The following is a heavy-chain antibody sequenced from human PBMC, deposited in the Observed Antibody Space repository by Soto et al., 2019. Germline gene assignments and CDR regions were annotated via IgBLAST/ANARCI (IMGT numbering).Heavy chain of an antibody. CDR1: GDTFSSYA. J-gene: IGHJ4*02. V-gene: IGHV1-69*12. CDR2: IIPIFGTA. CDR3: ARDRGAVAGNYFDS. D-gene: IGHD6-19*01. Sequence: QVQLVQSGAEVKKPESSVKVSCKASGDTFSSYAISWVRQAPGQGLEWMGGIIPIFGTANYAQKFQGRVTITADESTSTAYRELSSLRSEDTAVYYCARDRGAVAGNYFDSWGQGTLVTVSS.